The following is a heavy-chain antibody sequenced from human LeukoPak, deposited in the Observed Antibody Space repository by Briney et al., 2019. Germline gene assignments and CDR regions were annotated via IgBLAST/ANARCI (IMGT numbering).Heavy chain of an antibody. D-gene: IGHD7-27*01. CDR2: MSPNSGDT. Sequence: GASVKVSCKASGYTFTSYGINWVRQAPGQGLEWMGWMSPNSGDTGYAQKFQGRVTMTSDSSISTAYMELSSLRSEDTAIYYCVRTPPNWGFDYWGQGTLVTVSS. CDR1: GYTFTSYG. CDR3: VRTPPNWGFDY. V-gene: IGHV1-8*02. J-gene: IGHJ4*02.